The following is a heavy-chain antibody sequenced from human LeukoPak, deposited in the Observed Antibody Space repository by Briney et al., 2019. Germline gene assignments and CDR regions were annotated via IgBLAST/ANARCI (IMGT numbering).Heavy chain of an antibody. CDR3: ASDPHHASRMDV. V-gene: IGHV3-21*01. Sequence: GGSLRLSCAASGFTFSSYSMNWVRQAPGKGLEWVSSISSSSSYIYYADSVKGRFTISRDNAKNSLYLQMNSLRAGDTAVYYCASDPHHASRMDVWGQGTTVTVSS. D-gene: IGHD1-14*01. CDR1: GFTFSSYS. J-gene: IGHJ6*02. CDR2: ISSSSSYI.